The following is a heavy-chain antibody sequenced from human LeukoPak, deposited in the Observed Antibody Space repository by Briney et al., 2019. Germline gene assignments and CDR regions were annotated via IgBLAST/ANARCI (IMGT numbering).Heavy chain of an antibody. V-gene: IGHV1-18*01. CDR1: GYTLTSYG. CDR3: AREIIAGPYYYMDV. Sequence: ASVKVSCKASGYTLTSYGVSWVRQAPGQGLEWMGRISTYNGNTNYAQKFRGRVTMTTGTSTSTAYMELRNLTSDDTAVYYCAREIIAGPYYYMDVWGKGTTVTVSS. J-gene: IGHJ6*03. D-gene: IGHD6-13*01. CDR2: ISTYNGNT.